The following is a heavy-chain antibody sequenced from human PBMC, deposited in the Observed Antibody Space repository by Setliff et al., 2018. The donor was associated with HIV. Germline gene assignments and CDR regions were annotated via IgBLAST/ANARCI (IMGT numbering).Heavy chain of an antibody. D-gene: IGHD2-8*01. CDR3: AAVTVRTNAAYGVISTRFDP. Sequence: GGSLRLSCAASGFTFSDFWMSWARQAPGKGLEWVANIDEDGNKKYYVGSVKGRFTISRDNAKNSLFLQMSGLTVDDTAVYYCAAVTVRTNAAYGVISTRFDPWGQGTLVTVSS. J-gene: IGHJ5*02. CDR1: GFTFSDFW. V-gene: IGHV3-7*03. CDR2: IDEDGNKK.